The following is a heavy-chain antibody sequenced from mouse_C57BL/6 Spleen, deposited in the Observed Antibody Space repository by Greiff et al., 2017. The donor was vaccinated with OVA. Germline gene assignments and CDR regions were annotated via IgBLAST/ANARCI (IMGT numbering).Heavy chain of an antibody. CDR1: GYTFTSYW. V-gene: IGHV1-64*01. D-gene: IGHD2-2*01. CDR2: IHPNSGST. Sequence: VQLQQPGAELVKPGASVKLSCKASGYTFTSYWMHWVKQRPGQGLEWIGMIHPNSGSTNYNEKFKSKATLTVDKSSSTAYMQLSSLTSEDSAVYYCARSGGLRDYFDYWGQGTTLTVSS. CDR3: ARSGGLRDYFDY. J-gene: IGHJ2*01.